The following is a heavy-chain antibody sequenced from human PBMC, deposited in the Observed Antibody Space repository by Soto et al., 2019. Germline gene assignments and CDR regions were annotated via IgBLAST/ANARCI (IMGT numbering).Heavy chain of an antibody. CDR3: ASGADFYYDYCRY. CDR2: LSPHRKTH. V-gene: IGHV3-30*04. CDR1: GFNFIIHV. D-gene: IGHD3-22*01. J-gene: IGHJ4*02. Sequence: PGGSLRLSCAAPGFNFIIHVLHWVLQPPAKGLEWVAVLSPHRKTHYYADSLKGRYTISSDTIKSTLFLQMTALTPEDTAVYYCASGADFYYDYCRYWGPGTLVTVSS.